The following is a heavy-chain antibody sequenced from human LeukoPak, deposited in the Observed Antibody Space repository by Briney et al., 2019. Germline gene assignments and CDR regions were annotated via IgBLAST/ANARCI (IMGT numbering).Heavy chain of an antibody. Sequence: GGSLRLSCAASGFTSSSYGMHWVRQAPGKGLEWVAFIRYDGSNKYYADSVKGRFTISRDNSKNTLYLQMNSLRAEDTAVYYCAKELTSMTTVTTGIDYWGQGTLVTVPS. CDR1: GFTSSSYG. CDR3: AKELTSMTTVTTGIDY. J-gene: IGHJ4*02. V-gene: IGHV3-30*02. D-gene: IGHD4-17*01. CDR2: IRYDGSNK.